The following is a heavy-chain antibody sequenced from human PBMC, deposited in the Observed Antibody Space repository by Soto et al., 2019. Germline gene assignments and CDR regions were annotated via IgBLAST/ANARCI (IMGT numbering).Heavy chain of an antibody. J-gene: IGHJ3*02. CDR2: ISGGGGST. Sequence: PGGSLRLSCAASGFSFAGYALTWVRLAPGEGLEWVASISGGGGSTYYADSVKGRFSISRDNSNRMVYLQMGSLTAGDTAVYYCAKTETFDIWGQGTMVTVSS. V-gene: IGHV3-23*01. CDR1: GFSFAGYA. CDR3: AKTETFDI.